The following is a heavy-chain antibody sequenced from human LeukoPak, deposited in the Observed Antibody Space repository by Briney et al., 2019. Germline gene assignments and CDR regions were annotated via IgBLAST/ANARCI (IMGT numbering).Heavy chain of an antibody. D-gene: IGHD3-3*01. Sequence: ASVKVSCKASGYTFTGYYMHWVRQAPGQGLEWMGWINPNSGGTNHAQKFQGRVTMTRDTSISTAYMELSRLRSDDTAVYYCAKSFGITIFGVAYNWFDPWGQGTLVTVSS. CDR2: INPNSGGT. CDR3: AKSFGITIFGVAYNWFDP. V-gene: IGHV1-2*02. CDR1: GYTFTGYY. J-gene: IGHJ5*02.